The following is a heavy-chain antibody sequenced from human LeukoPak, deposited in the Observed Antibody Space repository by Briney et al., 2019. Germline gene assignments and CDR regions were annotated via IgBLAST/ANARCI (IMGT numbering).Heavy chain of an antibody. Sequence: GGSLRLSCAASGFTFDDYAMHWVRQVPGKGLEWVSGISWNSGSIGYADSVKGRFTISRDNAKNSLYLQMNSLRAEDTALYYCARRGYHDSSGYDYWSQGTPVTVSS. CDR1: GFTFDDYA. CDR3: ARRGYHDSSGYDY. J-gene: IGHJ4*02. V-gene: IGHV3-9*01. D-gene: IGHD3-22*01. CDR2: ISWNSGSI.